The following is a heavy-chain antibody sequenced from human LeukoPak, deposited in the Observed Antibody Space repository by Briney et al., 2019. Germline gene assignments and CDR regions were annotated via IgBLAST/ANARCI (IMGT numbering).Heavy chain of an antibody. CDR3: ARWENYYYYMDV. J-gene: IGHJ6*03. CDR1: GGSISSGSYY. Sequence: SETLSLTSTVSGGSISSGSYYWRWIRQPVGKGLEWIRRIYTSGSTNYNPSLKSRVTISVDTSTNQFSLKLSSVTAADTAVYYCARWENYYYYMDVWGKGTTVTVSS. D-gene: IGHD1-26*01. CDR2: IYTSGST. V-gene: IGHV4-61*02.